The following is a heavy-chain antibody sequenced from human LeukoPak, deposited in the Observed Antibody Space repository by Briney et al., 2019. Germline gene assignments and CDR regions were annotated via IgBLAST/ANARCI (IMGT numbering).Heavy chain of an antibody. CDR1: GGSISSSSYY. D-gene: IGHD6-19*01. CDR2: IYYSGST. Sequence: SETLSLTCTVSGGSISSSSYYWGWIRQPPGKGLEWIGSIYYSGSTYYNPSLKSRVTISVDTSKNQFSLKLSSVTAADTAVYYCARVIAVAGTASFDYWGQRTLVTVSS. CDR3: ARVIAVAGTASFDY. J-gene: IGHJ4*02. V-gene: IGHV4-39*07.